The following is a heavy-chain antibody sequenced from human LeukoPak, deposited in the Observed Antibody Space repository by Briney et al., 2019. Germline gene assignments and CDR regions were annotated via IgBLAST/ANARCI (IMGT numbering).Heavy chain of an antibody. D-gene: IGHD3-10*01. CDR3: ARNRAFNYYGSGSYSYYFDY. CDR2: INHSGST. V-gene: IGHV4-34*01. CDR1: GGSFSGYY. J-gene: IGHJ4*02. Sequence: PSETLSLTCAVYGGSFSGYYWSWIRQPPGKGLEWIGEINHSGSTNYNPSLKSRVTISVDTSKNQFSLKLSSVTAADTAVYYCARNRAFNYYGSGSYSYYFDYWGQGTLGTVSS.